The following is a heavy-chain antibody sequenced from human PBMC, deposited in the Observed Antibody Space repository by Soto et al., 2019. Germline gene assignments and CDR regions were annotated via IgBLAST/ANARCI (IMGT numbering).Heavy chain of an antibody. D-gene: IGHD1-26*01. J-gene: IGHJ4*02. V-gene: IGHV3-23*01. CDR1: GFTFSSYA. Sequence: GGSLRLSCAASGFTFSSYAVSWVRQAPGKGLEWISSISGSGGGSYYVDSVKGRFTISRDNSKNTLYLQMNSLRAEDTAVYFCARSGSYSWLPYWGQGTLVTVSS. CDR2: ISGSGGGS. CDR3: ARSGSYSWLPY.